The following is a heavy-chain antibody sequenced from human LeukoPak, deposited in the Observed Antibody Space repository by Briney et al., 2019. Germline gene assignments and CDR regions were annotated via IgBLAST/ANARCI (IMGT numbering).Heavy chain of an antibody. CDR2: ISWNSGSI. D-gene: IGHD3-16*01. J-gene: IGHJ4*02. Sequence: GGSLRLSCAASGFTFDDYAMHWVRQAPGKGLEWVSGISWNSGSIGCADSVKGRFTISRDNAKNSLYLQMNSLRAEDTALYYCAKDIADYPGGGSYFDYWGQGTLVTVSS. V-gene: IGHV3-9*01. CDR1: GFTFDDYA. CDR3: AKDIADYPGGGSYFDY.